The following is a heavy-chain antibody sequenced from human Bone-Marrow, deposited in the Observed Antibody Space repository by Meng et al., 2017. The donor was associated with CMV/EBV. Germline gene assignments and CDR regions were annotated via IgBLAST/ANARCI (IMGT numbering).Heavy chain of an antibody. CDR1: GGSISSSSYY. V-gene: IGHV4-39*07. CDR2: IYYSGST. Sequence: SETLSLTCTVSGGSISSSSYYWGWIRQPPGKGLEWIGSIYYSGSTYYNPSLKSRVTISVDTSKNQFSLKLSSVTAADTAVYYCARVGDRYCSSTSCSPFDYWGQGTLVTVSS. J-gene: IGHJ4*02. CDR3: ARVGDRYCSSTSCSPFDY. D-gene: IGHD2-2*01.